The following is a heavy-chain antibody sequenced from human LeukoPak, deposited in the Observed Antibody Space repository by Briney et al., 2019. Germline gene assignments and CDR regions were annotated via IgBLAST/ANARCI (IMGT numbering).Heavy chain of an antibody. CDR3: ARHPFATPFDY. CDR2: MYHTGHT. Sequence: SETLSLTCTVSGGSISSYYWSWIRQPPGKGLEWIGYMYHTGHTMYNSSLKSRVTMSLDTSKNHFSLRLSSVTAADTAVYYCARHPFATPFDYWGPGTLVTVSS. V-gene: IGHV4-59*08. CDR1: GGSISSYY. D-gene: IGHD2-15*01. J-gene: IGHJ4*02.